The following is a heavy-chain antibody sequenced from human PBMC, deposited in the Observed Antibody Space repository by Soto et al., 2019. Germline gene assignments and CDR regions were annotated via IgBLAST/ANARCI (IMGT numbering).Heavy chain of an antibody. V-gene: IGHV3-9*01. J-gene: IGHJ4*02. D-gene: IGHD6-19*01. CDR3: ASARIGVAGNYFDY. CDR2: ISWNSGSM. CDR1: GFTFENYA. Sequence: GGSLRPSCVVSGFTFENYAMHWFRQAPGKGLEWVSGISWNSGSMDYADSVKGRFTISRDNAKNSLYLQMNSLRAEDTAVYYCASARIGVAGNYFDYWGQGTQVTVSS.